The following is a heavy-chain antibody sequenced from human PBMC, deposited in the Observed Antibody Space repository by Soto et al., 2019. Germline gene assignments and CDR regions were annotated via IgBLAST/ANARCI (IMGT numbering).Heavy chain of an antibody. V-gene: IGHV3-20*01. Sequence: GGSLRLSCAASGFTFDDFGMSWVRQAPGKGLEWVSSLNWNSGNTRYTDTVKGRITVSRDNAKNSLYLQMNSLRTEDTALNHCARVGGGDYSDYFDPGGQETLVTVSS. J-gene: IGHJ4*02. CDR2: LNWNSGNT. CDR1: GFTFDDFG. D-gene: IGHD4-17*01. CDR3: ARVGGGDYSDYFDP.